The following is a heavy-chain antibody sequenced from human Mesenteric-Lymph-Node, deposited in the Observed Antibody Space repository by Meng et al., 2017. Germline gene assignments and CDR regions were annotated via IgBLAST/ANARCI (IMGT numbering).Heavy chain of an antibody. Sequence: ASVKVSCKASGYTFTGYYMHWVRQAPGQGLEWMGWINPNSGGTNYAQKFQGRVTITTDESTSTAYMELSSLRSEDTAVYYCARSLRDIVVVPAALPFDPWGQGTLVTVSS. CDR1: GYTFTGYY. J-gene: IGHJ5*02. D-gene: IGHD2-2*01. CDR2: INPNSGGT. V-gene: IGHV1-2*02. CDR3: ARSLRDIVVVPAALPFDP.